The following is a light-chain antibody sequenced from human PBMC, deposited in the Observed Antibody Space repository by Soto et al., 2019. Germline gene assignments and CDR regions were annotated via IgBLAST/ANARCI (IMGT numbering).Light chain of an antibody. CDR1: QSVRSS. J-gene: IGKJ5*01. CDR2: DAS. V-gene: IGKV3-15*01. Sequence: EIVMTQSPATLSVSPVEIATLSFMASQSVRSSLAWYQQKPGQAPRLLIYDASTRATGVPARFSGSGSGTDFTLTISSLQSEDFAVYYCQQYNNWPPITFGQGTRLEIK. CDR3: QQYNNWPPIT.